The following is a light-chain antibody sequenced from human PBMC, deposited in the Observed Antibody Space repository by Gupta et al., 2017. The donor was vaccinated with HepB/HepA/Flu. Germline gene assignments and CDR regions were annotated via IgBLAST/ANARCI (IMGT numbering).Light chain of an antibody. CDR1: SSNIGSNT. Sequence: GTPGQRVTISCSGSSSNIGSNTVNWYQQLPGTAPKLLIYSNNQRPSGVPDRFSGSKSGTSASLAISGLQSEDEADYYCAAWDDSLNGVVFGGGTKLTVL. V-gene: IGLV1-44*01. J-gene: IGLJ2*01. CDR3: AAWDDSLNGVV. CDR2: SNN.